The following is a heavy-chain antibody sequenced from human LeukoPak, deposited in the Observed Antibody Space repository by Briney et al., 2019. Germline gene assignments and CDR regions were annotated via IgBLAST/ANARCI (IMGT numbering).Heavy chain of an antibody. CDR1: GFTFSSYS. J-gene: IGHJ4*02. CDR3: ARGPLLEWLNTFDY. CDR2: ISSSSSYI. D-gene: IGHD3-3*01. Sequence: GGSLRLSCAASGFTFSSYSMNRVRQAPGKGLEWVSSISSSSSYIYYADSVKGRFTISRDNAKNSLYLQMNSLRAEDTAVYYCARGPLLEWLNTFDYWGQGTLVTVSS. V-gene: IGHV3-21*01.